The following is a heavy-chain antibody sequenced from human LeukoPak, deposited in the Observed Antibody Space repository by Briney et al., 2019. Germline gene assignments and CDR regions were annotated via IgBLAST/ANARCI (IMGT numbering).Heavy chain of an antibody. V-gene: IGHV3-21*01. J-gene: IGHJ4*02. Sequence: PGGSLRLSCAASGFTFDDYAMHWVRQAPGKGLEWVSSISSSSSYIYYADSVKGRFTISRDNAKNSLYLQMNSLRAEDTAVYYCARDFDSTSPIDYWGQGTLVTVSS. CDR1: GFTFDDYA. CDR3: ARDFDSTSPIDY. CDR2: ISSSSSYI. D-gene: IGHD2-2*01.